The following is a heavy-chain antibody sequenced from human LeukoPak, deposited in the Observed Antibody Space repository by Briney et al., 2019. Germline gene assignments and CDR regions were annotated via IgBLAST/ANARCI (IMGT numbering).Heavy chain of an antibody. D-gene: IGHD3-10*01. CDR1: GGSISSYY. V-gene: IGHV4-4*09. CDR2: IYTSGST. Sequence: PSETMSLNCTVSGGSISSYYWSWIRQPAGKGLKWIGYIYTSGSTNYNPSLKSRVTISVDTSKNQFSLKLSSVTAADTAVYYCARQATTMVRGQGIFDYWGQGALVTVSS. CDR3: ARQATTMVRGQGIFDY. J-gene: IGHJ4*02.